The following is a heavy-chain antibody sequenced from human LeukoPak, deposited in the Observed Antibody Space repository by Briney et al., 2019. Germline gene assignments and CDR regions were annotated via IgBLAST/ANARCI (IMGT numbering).Heavy chain of an antibody. J-gene: IGHJ4*02. Sequence: GSLRLSCATPGGTFSSYSLNWVRQAPGKGLEWVSYISSSSRTKYYADSVKGRFIISRDNANNSLYLQMNSLRAEDTALYYCASQSSGSSTRAPDIWGQGTLVTVSS. D-gene: IGHD1-26*01. V-gene: IGHV3-48*04. CDR1: GGTFSSYS. CDR2: ISSSSRTK. CDR3: ASQSSGSSTRAPDI.